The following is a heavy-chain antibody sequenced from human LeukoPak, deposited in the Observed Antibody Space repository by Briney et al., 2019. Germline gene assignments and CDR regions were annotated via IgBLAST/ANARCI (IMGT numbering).Heavy chain of an antibody. D-gene: IGHD6-13*01. V-gene: IGHV1-2*02. CDR1: GYTFTGYY. CDR3: ASTTGIAAAVINWFDP. Sequence: ASVKVSCTASGYTFTGYYMHWVRQAPGQGLEWMGWINPNSGGTNYAQTFQGRVTMTRDTSISTAYMELNRLRSDDTAVYYCASTTGIAAAVINWFDPWGQGTLVTVSS. J-gene: IGHJ5*02. CDR2: INPNSGGT.